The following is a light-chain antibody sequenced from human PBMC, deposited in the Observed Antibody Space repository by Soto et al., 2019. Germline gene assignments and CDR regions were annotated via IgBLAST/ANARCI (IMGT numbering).Light chain of an antibody. Sequence: DIQMTQSPSSLSSSVGDRVTITCRAGQPINTYLNWYQQKPGKAPKLLIYAASSLQSGVPSRFSGSGSGTDFTLTISSLQPEDFAIYYCQQTYTTPGTFGQGTKLEI. CDR1: QPINTY. CDR2: AAS. CDR3: QQTYTTPGT. V-gene: IGKV1-39*01. J-gene: IGKJ2*01.